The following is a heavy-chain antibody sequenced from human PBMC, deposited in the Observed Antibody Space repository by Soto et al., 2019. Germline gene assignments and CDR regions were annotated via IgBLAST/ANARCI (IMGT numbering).Heavy chain of an antibody. CDR3: AKDDFTDRGDDYFDY. V-gene: IGHV3-23*01. CDR1: GFSFTNFA. CDR2: IGASGDIT. Sequence: LRLSCAASGFSFTNFAMSWVRQAPGKGLEWVAGIGASGDITWYADSVKGRLSIFRDNSKNTLYLQLNSLRFEDTAVYYCAKDDFTDRGDDYFDYWGPGTLVTVSS. J-gene: IGHJ4*02. D-gene: IGHD2-21*02.